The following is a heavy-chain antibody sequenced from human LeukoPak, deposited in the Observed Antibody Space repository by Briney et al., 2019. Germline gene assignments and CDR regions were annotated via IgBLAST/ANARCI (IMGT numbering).Heavy chain of an antibody. V-gene: IGHV4-34*01. CDR3: ARTFRNSGWGIDY. CDR2: INHSGST. D-gene: IGHD6-19*01. J-gene: IGHJ4*02. Sequence: SETLSLTCAVYGGSFSGYYWSSIRQPPGKGLEWIGEINHSGSTNYNPSLTSRVTILVDTSKNQFSLKLTSVAAADTAVYYCARTFRNSGWGIDYWGQGTQVTVSS. CDR1: GGSFSGYY.